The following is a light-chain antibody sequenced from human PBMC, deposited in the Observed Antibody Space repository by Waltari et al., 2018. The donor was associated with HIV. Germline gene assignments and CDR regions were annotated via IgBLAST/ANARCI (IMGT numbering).Light chain of an antibody. J-gene: IGLJ3*02. V-gene: IGLV2-11*01. CDR2: DVS. Sequence: QSALTQPRSVSGSPGQSVTISCTGTSSDVGGYNYVSWYQQQPGKAPKPMIYDVSKRPSGVPDRFSGSKSGNTASLTISGLQAEDEADYYCCSYAGSYTLVFGGGTKLTVL. CDR3: CSYAGSYTLV. CDR1: SSDVGGYNY.